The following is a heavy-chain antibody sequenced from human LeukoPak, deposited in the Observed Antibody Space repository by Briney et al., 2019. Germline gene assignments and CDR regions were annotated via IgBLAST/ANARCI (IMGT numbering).Heavy chain of an antibody. Sequence: EXLSLTCAVCGGSFSGYYWSWLRQPPGKGLEWIGEINHSGSTNNNPSLTSRGTISGDTSKNQFSLKLSSVTPADTAAYYCARGTSRVAHDYWGQGTLVTVSS. D-gene: IGHD2-15*01. CDR3: ARGTSRVAHDY. V-gene: IGHV4-34*04. CDR2: INHSGST. CDR1: GGSFSGYY. J-gene: IGHJ4*02.